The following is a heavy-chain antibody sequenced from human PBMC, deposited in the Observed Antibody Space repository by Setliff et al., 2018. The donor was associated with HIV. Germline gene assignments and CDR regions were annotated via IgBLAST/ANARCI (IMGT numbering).Heavy chain of an antibody. V-gene: IGHV1-18*01. CDR1: GYTFTSYG. Sequence: VASVKVSCKASGYTFTSYGISWVRQAPGQGLEWMGWISEYNGDTKYAQKLQGRVTMTKDTSTSTAYMELRRLRSDDTAVYYCARDSSFNMDVWGKGTTVTVSS. CDR2: ISEYNGDT. J-gene: IGHJ6*03. CDR3: ARDSSFNMDV.